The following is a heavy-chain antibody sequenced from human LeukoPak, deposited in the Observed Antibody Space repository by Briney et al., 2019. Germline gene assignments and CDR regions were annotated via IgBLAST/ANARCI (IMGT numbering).Heavy chain of an antibody. CDR1: GYTFTSYD. V-gene: IGHV1-8*01. CDR2: MNPNSGNT. CDR3: ARGFRFGWEQCLVRDY. Sequence: ASVKVSCKASGYTFTSYDINWVRQATGQGLEWMGWMNPNSGNTGYAQKFQGRVTMTRNTSISTAYIELSSLRSEDTAVYYCARGFRFGWEQCLVRDYWGQGTLVTVSS. J-gene: IGHJ4*02. D-gene: IGHD6-19*01.